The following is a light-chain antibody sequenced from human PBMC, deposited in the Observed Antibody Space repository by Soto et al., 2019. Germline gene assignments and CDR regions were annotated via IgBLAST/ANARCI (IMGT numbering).Light chain of an antibody. CDR3: HHYGSSLPDT. Sequence: VLTQSPGTLSLSPGERGTLSCRASQSISSNFLAWYQQNPGLAPSLLIFSASKRAPGIPDRFSGSASGTDTFSGSAFGTDFTLTISRLEPEDFAVYYCHHYGSSLPDTFGQGTKLEIK. CDR1: QSISSNF. V-gene: IGKV3-20*01. CDR2: SAS. J-gene: IGKJ2*01.